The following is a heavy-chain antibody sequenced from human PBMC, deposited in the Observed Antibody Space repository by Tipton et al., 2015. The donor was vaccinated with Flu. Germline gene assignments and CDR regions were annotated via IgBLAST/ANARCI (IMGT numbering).Heavy chain of an antibody. D-gene: IGHD6-13*01. V-gene: IGHV3-23*01. CDR1: GFTFSSYG. Sequence: SLRLSCAASGFTFSSYGMSWVRQAPGKGLEWVSVISGSGGSTYYADSVKGRFTISRDNSKSTLYVQMNSLRADDTAVYYCVKGGSIAAAGNDAFDIWGQGTMVTVSS. CDR2: ISGSGGST. CDR3: VKGGSIAAAGNDAFDI. J-gene: IGHJ3*02.